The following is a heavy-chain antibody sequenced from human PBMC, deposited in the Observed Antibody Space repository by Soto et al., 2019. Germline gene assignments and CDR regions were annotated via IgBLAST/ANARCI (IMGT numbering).Heavy chain of an antibody. CDR2: IYPGDSDT. Sequence: GESLKISCKGSGYSFTSYWIGWVRQMPGKGLECMGIIYPGDSDTRYSPSFQGQVTISADKSIGTAYLQWSGLKASDTAMYYCARTAAAGKYYYGMDVWGQGTTVTVSS. J-gene: IGHJ6*02. V-gene: IGHV5-51*01. D-gene: IGHD6-13*01. CDR1: GYSFTSYW. CDR3: ARTAAAGKYYYGMDV.